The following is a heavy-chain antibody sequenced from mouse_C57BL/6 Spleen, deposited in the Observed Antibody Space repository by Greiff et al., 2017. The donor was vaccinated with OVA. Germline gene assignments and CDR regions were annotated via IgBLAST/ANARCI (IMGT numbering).Heavy chain of an antibody. Sequence: EVQLQQSGTVLARPGASVKMSCKTSGYTFTSYWMHWVKQRPGQGLEWIGAIYPGNSDTSYNQKFKGKAKLTAVTSASTAYMELSSLTNEDSAVYYCTRPIYYDYDEDYWYFDVWGTGTTVTVSS. CDR2: IYPGNSDT. CDR3: TRPIYYDYDEDYWYFDV. J-gene: IGHJ1*03. V-gene: IGHV1-5*01. CDR1: GYTFTSYW. D-gene: IGHD2-4*01.